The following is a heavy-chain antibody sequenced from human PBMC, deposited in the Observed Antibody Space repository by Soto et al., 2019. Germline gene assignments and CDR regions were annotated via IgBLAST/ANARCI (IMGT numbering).Heavy chain of an antibody. V-gene: IGHV4-39*01. CDR1: GGSIISSSYY. D-gene: IGHD3-9*01. Sequence: SETLSLTCTVSGGSIISSSYYWGWIRQPPGKGLEWIGSIYYSGSTYYNPSLKSRVTISVDTSKNQFSLKLSSVTAADTAVYYCARPSWEGDDWLPYFDYWGQGTLVTVSS. CDR2: IYYSGST. J-gene: IGHJ4*02. CDR3: ARPSWEGDDWLPYFDY.